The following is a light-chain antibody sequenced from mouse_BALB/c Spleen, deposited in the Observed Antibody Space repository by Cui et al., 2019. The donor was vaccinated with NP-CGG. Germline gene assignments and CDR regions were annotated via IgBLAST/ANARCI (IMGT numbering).Light chain of an antibody. Sequence: QAVVTQDSALTTSPGETVTLTCRSSTGAVTTSNYANWVQEKPDHLFTGLIGGTKNRAPGVPARFSGSLIGDKAALTITGAQTEDEAKYFCALWYSNHWVFGGGTKLTVL. CDR1: TGAVTTSNY. CDR2: GTK. CDR3: ALWYSNHWV. J-gene: IGLJ1*01. V-gene: IGLV1*01.